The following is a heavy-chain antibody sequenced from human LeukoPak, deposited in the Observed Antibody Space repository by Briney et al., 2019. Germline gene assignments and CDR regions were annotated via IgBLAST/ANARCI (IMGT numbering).Heavy chain of an antibody. D-gene: IGHD6-19*01. CDR3: ARDHSSGWLGMDV. CDR1: GFTFSSYA. J-gene: IGHJ6*02. V-gene: IGHV3-66*01. CDR2: IYSGGST. Sequence: GGSLRLSCAASGFTFSSYAMHWVRQAPGKGLEWVSVIYSGGSTYYADSVKGRFTISRDNSKNTLYLQMNSLRAEDTAVYYCARDHSSGWLGMDVWGQGTTVTVSS.